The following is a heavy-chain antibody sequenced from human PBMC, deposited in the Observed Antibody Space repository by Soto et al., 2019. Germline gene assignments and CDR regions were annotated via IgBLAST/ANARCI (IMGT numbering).Heavy chain of an antibody. CDR2: IYYSGST. Sequence: QVQLQESGPGLVKPSQTLSLTCTVSGGSISSGDYYWSWIRQPPGKGLEWIGYIYYSGSTYYNPSLKSPVTTSEDTSKNQISLKLSSVTAADTAVYFCARGGGYCSGGSCYYYFDYWGQGTLVTVSS. CDR1: GGSISSGDYY. D-gene: IGHD2-15*01. J-gene: IGHJ4*02. CDR3: ARGGGYCSGGSCYYYFDY. V-gene: IGHV4-30-4*01.